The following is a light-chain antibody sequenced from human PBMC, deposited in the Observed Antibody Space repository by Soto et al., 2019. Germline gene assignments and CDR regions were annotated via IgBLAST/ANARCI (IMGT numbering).Light chain of an antibody. Sequence: DIQMTQSRSTLSASVGDRVTITCRASHSISSWLAWYQQKPVKAPKLLIYKASSLESGVPSRLSGSGCGTEFTLTISSLQPDDFATYYCQQYNSYPWTFGQGTKVEIK. CDR1: HSISSW. CDR2: KAS. V-gene: IGKV1-5*03. CDR3: QQYNSYPWT. J-gene: IGKJ1*01.